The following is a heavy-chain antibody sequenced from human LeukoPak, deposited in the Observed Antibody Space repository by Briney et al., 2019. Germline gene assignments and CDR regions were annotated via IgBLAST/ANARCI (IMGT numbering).Heavy chain of an antibody. D-gene: IGHD2-21*02. Sequence: ASVKVSCKASGYTFTSYGISWVRQAPGQGLEWMGWISAYNGNTNYAQKLQGRVTMTTDTSTSTAYMELSSLRSEDTAVYYCAGSACGGDCYSGFYYYYGMDVWGQGTTVTVSS. CDR2: ISAYNGNT. V-gene: IGHV1-18*01. CDR1: GYTFTSYG. J-gene: IGHJ6*02. CDR3: AGSACGGDCYSGFYYYYGMDV.